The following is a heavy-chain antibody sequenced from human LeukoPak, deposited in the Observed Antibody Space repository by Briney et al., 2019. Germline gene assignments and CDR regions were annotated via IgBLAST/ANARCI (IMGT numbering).Heavy chain of an antibody. CDR2: IWYDGTGK. CDR3: ARDYGGNSYGLDV. D-gene: IGHD4-23*01. V-gene: IGHV3-33*01. J-gene: IGHJ6*02. CDR1: GFTFSGYG. Sequence: GSLRLSCAASGFTFSGYGMHWVRQAPGKGLEWVALIWYDGTGKYYADSVKGRFTISRDNSKNTLYLQMNSLRADDTAVYFCARDYGGNSYGLDVWGQGTTVTVSS.